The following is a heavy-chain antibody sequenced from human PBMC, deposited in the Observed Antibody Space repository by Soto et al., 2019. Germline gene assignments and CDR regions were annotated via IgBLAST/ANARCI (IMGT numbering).Heavy chain of an antibody. CDR3: ARVGSKSFYYATDV. V-gene: IGHV4-31*11. D-gene: IGHD4-4*01. CDR1: GDSISSGGYY. CDR2: IYYSGIT. Sequence: PSETLSLTCAVSGDSISSGGYYWSWIRQHPGKGMEWIGYIYYSGITYYNPSLKSRVTLSVDTSKNQFSLKLSSVTAADTAVYYCARVGSKSFYYATDVWGQGTTVTVSS. J-gene: IGHJ6*02.